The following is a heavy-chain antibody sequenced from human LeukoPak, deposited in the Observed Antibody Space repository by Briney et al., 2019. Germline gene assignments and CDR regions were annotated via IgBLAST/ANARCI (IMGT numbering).Heavy chain of an antibody. CDR2: ISTNGGST. J-gene: IGHJ4*02. D-gene: IGHD1-26*01. Sequence: GSLRLSCSASGFTFSSYAMHWVRQAPGKGLEYVSGISTNGGSTYYADSVKGRFTISRDNSKNTLYLQMSSLRAEHTAVYYCVKVAGSGSNYDYWGQGTLVTVSS. CDR1: GFTFSSYA. CDR3: VKVAGSGSNYDY. V-gene: IGHV3-64D*06.